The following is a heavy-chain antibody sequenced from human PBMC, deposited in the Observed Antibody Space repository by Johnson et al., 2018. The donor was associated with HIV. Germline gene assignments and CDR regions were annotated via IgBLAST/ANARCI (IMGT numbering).Heavy chain of an antibody. CDR3: ARDQYDRGDGAFDI. CDR2: ISYDGNNK. CDR1: GFTVSSNY. Sequence: QVQLVESGGGLIQPGGSLRLSCAASGFTVSSNYMSWVRQAPGKGLEWVAIISYDGNNKYYADSVKGRFTISRDNSKNTLYLQINSLRLEDTAVYYCARDQYDRGDGAFDIWGQGTMVTVSS. D-gene: IGHD5-24*01. J-gene: IGHJ3*02. V-gene: IGHV3-30*03.